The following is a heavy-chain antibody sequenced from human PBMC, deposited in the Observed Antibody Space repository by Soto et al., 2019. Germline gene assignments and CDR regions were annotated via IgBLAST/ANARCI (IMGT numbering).Heavy chain of an antibody. CDR2: INDSGSA. CDR3: AVLRGYYYYIDV. CDR1: GASSGTYY. J-gene: IGHJ6*03. D-gene: IGHD3-10*01. Sequence: QVQLQQWGAGLLKPSETLSLTCAVHGASSGTYYWTWIRQPPGKGLEWIGEINDSGSANHNPSLKSRVIISVDTSKNQFSLRLNSVTAADTAVYYCAVLRGYYYYIDVWGKGTRVTVSS. V-gene: IGHV4-34*01.